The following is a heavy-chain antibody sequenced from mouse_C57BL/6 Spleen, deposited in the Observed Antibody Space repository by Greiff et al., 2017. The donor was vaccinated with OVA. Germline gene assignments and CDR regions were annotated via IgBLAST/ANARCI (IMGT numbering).Heavy chain of an antibody. CDR3: ARRTGTTYYAMDY. V-gene: IGHV2-2*01. CDR1: GFSLTSYG. J-gene: IGHJ4*01. Sequence: VKLVESGPGLVQPSQSLSITCTVSGFSLTSYGVHWVRQSPGKGLEWLGVIWSGGSTDYNAAFISRLSISKDNSKSQVFFKMNSLQADDTAIYYCARRTGTTYYAMDYWGQGTSVTVSS. CDR2: IWSGGST. D-gene: IGHD4-1*01.